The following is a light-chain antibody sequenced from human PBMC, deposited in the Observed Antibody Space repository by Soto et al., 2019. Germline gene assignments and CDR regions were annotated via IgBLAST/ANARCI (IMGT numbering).Light chain of an antibody. CDR1: RSDVGGYNY. CDR3: SSYTSSSTYV. CDR2: DVT. V-gene: IGLV2-14*03. Sequence: QSALTQPASVSGSPGQSITISCSGTRSDVGGYNYVSWHQHHPGKAPKLLIYDVTNRPSGVSNRFSASKSGNTASLTISGLQVEDEADYYCSSYTSSSTYVFGAGTKVTVL. J-gene: IGLJ1*01.